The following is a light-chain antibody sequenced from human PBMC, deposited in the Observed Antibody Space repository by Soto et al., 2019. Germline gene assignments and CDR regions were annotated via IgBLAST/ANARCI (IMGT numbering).Light chain of an antibody. V-gene: IGKV3-20*01. CDR3: QQYGSSPLT. J-gene: IGKJ4*01. CDR1: QTVSSSF. Sequence: EIVLTQSPGTLSLSPWERATLSCRASQTVSSSFLAWYRQKPGQAPRLLIYGASSRATGIPDRFSGSGSGTDFTLTISRLDPEDFAVYYCQQYGSSPLTFGGGTKVDIK. CDR2: GAS.